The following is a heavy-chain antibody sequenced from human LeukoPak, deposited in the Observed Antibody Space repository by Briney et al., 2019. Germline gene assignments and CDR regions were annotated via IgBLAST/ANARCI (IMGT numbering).Heavy chain of an antibody. Sequence: ASVKVSCKASGYTFTSYYMHWVRQAPGQGLEWMGIINPSGGSTSYAQKFQGRVTISADTSTGTAYMELSSLRSEDTAIYFCARGAHTAMVLYYYYMDVWGNGTTVTVSS. CDR3: ARGAHTAMVLYYYYMDV. V-gene: IGHV1-46*01. J-gene: IGHJ6*03. CDR2: INPSGGST. CDR1: GYTFTSYY. D-gene: IGHD5-18*01.